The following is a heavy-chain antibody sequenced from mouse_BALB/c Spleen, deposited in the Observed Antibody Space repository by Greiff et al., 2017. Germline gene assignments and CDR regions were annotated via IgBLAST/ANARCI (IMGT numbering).Heavy chain of an antibody. D-gene: IGHD2-4*01. Sequence: QVQLQQSGAELVRPGTSVKISCKASGYAFTNYWLGWVKQRPGHGLEWIGDIYPGSGNTYYNEKFKGKATLTADKSSSTAYMQLSSLTSEDSAVYFCASTMITTRTCFAYWGQGTLVTVSA. CDR2: IYPGSGNT. CDR3: ASTMITTRTCFAY. CDR1: GYAFTNYW. V-gene: IGHV1-63*01. J-gene: IGHJ3*01.